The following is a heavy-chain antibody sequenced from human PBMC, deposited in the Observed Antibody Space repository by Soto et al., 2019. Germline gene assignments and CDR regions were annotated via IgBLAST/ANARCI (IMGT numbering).Heavy chain of an antibody. CDR1: GGSISSYY. J-gene: IGHJ5*02. CDR3: AGREITKDNWFDP. V-gene: IGHV4-4*07. CDR2: IYTSGST. D-gene: IGHD3-10*01. Sequence: PSETLSLTCAVSGGSISSYYWSWIRQPAGKGLEWIGRIYTSGSTNHNPSLKSRVTMSVDTSKNQFSLKLSSVTAADTAVYYCAGREITKDNWFDPWGQGTLVTVSS.